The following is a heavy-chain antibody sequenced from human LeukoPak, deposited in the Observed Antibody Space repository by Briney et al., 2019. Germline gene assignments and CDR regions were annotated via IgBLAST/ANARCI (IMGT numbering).Heavy chain of an antibody. CDR2: TYYRSKWYN. D-gene: IGHD3-3*01. CDR3: ARGREVLRFLEWFPKDNWFDP. CDR1: GDSVSSNSAA. V-gene: IGHV6-1*01. J-gene: IGHJ5*02. Sequence: SQTLSLTCAISGDSVSSNSAAWNWIRQSPSRGLEWLGRTYYRSKWYNDYAVSVESRITINPDTSKNQFSLQLNSVTPEDTAVYYCARGREVLRFLEWFPKDNWFDPWGQGTLVTVSS.